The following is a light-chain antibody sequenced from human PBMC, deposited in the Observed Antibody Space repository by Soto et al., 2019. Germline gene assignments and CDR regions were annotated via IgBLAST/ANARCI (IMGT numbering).Light chain of an antibody. J-gene: IGLJ2*01. CDR3: QTWGTGNVV. Sequence: QSVLTQSPSASASLGASVKLTCTLSSGHSSYAIAWHQQQPEKGPRYLMKLNSDGSHSKGDGIPDRFSGSSSGAERYLTISSLQSADEADYYCQTWGTGNVVFGGGTKVTVL. CDR2: LNSDGSH. CDR1: SGHSSYA. V-gene: IGLV4-69*01.